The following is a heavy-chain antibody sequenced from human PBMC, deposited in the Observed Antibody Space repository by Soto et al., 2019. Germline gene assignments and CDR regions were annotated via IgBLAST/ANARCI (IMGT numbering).Heavy chain of an antibody. CDR2: VYYTGNS. D-gene: IGHD3-10*02. CDR3: AGGYYYVGSGPYLYIYGMDV. J-gene: IGHJ6*02. CDR1: GGSISTHY. Sequence: PSETLSLTCTASGGSISTHYWSWVRQVPGRGLEWLGYVYYTGNSKHNPSLKGRVTVSIAPSKSQFSLELTSVSAADSAVYYCAGGYYYVGSGPYLYIYGMDVWDQGTTVTVSS. V-gene: IGHV4-59*11.